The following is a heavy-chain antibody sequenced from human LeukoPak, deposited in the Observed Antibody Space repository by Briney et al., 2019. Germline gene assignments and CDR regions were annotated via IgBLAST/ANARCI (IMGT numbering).Heavy chain of an antibody. D-gene: IGHD6-19*01. V-gene: IGHV3-30-3*01. CDR2: ISYDGSNK. J-gene: IGHJ4*02. Sequence: GRSLRLSCAASGFTFSSYAMHWVRQAPGKGLEWVAVISYDGSNKYYADSVKGRFTISRDNSKNTLYLQMNSLRAEDTAVYYCARDFWRYSSSSPIDYWGQGTLVTVSS. CDR1: GFTFSSYA. CDR3: ARDFWRYSSSSPIDY.